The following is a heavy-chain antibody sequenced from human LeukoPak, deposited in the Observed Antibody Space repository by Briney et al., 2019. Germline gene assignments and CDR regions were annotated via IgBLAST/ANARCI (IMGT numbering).Heavy chain of an antibody. CDR3: AKVRYGDSPVFDY. CDR1: GLIISNYW. J-gene: IGHJ4*02. V-gene: IGHV3-74*01. D-gene: IGHD4-17*01. Sequence: PGGSQRLSCAASGLIISNYWMHWVRQAPGKGLVWVARINSEGSGTTYADSVKGRFTISRDNAKNTLYLQMNSLRAEDTAVYYCAKVRYGDSPVFDYWGQGTLVTVSS. CDR2: INSEGSGT.